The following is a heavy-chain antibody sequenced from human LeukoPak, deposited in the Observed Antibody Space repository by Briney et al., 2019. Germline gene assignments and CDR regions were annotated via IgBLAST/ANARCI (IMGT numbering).Heavy chain of an antibody. D-gene: IGHD6-19*01. J-gene: IGHJ6*03. Sequence: PSETLSLTCTVSGGSISSYYWSWIRQPPGKGLEWIGYIYYSGSTNYNPSLKSRVTISVDTSKNQFSLKLSSVTAADTAVYYCATRYSSGQTSTYYYYYMDVWGKGTTVTVSS. CDR2: IYYSGST. CDR1: GGSISSYY. V-gene: IGHV4-59*01. CDR3: ATRYSSGQTSTYYYYYMDV.